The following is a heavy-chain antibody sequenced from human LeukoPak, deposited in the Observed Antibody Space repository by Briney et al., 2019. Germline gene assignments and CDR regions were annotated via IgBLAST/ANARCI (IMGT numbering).Heavy chain of an antibody. V-gene: IGHV4-34*01. J-gene: IGHJ4*02. CDR3: ARGGYSGYDY. D-gene: IGHD5-12*01. Sequence: SETLSLTCAVYGGSFSGYYWSWIRQPPGKGLEWIGEINHSGSTNYNPSLKSRVTISVDTSKNPFSLKLSSVTAADTAVYYCARGGYSGYDYWGQGTLVTVSS. CDR2: INHSGST. CDR1: GGSFSGYY.